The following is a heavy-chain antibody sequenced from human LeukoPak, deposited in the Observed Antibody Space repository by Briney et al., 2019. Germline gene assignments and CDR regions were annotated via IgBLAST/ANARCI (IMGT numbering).Heavy chain of an antibody. Sequence: SETLSLTCTVSGGSVSSGSYYWSWIRQPPGKGLEWIGYSYCSGSTNYNPSLKSRVTISVDTSKNQFSLKLSSVTAADTAVYYCAANEGSDLDYWGQGTLVTVSS. V-gene: IGHV4-61*01. CDR3: AANEGSDLDY. CDR1: GGSVSSGSYY. D-gene: IGHD1-1*01. J-gene: IGHJ4*02. CDR2: SYCSGST.